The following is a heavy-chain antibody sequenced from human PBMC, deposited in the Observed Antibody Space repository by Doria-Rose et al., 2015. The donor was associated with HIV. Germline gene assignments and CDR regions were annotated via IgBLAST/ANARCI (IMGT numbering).Heavy chain of an antibody. V-gene: IGHV2-26*01. Sequence: QESGPVLVKPTETLTLTCTVSGVSLSSPGMGVSWTRQPPGQDLEWLANIFSDDERSYKTSLKSRPTISRGTSKSQVVLTMTDMDPVDTATYYCARIKSSRWYHKYYFDFWGQGTLVIVSA. CDR2: IFSDDER. J-gene: IGHJ4*02. D-gene: IGHD6-13*01. CDR3: ARIKSSRWYHKYYFDF. CDR1: GVSLSSPGMG.